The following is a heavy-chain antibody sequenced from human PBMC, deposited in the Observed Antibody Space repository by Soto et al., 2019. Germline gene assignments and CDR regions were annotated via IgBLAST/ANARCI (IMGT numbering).Heavy chain of an antibody. V-gene: IGHV4-4*07. Sequence: SETLSLTCTVSGGSTSSYYWSWIRQPAGRGLEWIGRIYTSGSTNYNPSLKSRVTMSVDTSKNQFSLKLSSVTAADTAVYYCARARIVGPNKWFDPWGQGTLVTVSS. CDR3: ARARIVGPNKWFDP. CDR2: IYTSGST. D-gene: IGHD1-26*01. CDR1: GGSTSSYY. J-gene: IGHJ5*02.